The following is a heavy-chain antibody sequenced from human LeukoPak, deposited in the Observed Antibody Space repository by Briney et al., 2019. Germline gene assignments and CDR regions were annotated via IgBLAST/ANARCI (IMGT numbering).Heavy chain of an antibody. CDR2: ISGSSSYT. CDR1: GFTFSDYY. CDR3: ARDGSIRDY. Sequence: PGGSLRLSCAASGFTFSDYYMSWIRQAPGKGLEWASYISGSSSYTNYADSVKGRLTISRDNAKNSLYLQMNSLRAEDTAVYYCARDGSIRDYWGQGTLVTVSS. J-gene: IGHJ4*02. D-gene: IGHD1-26*01. V-gene: IGHV3-11*05.